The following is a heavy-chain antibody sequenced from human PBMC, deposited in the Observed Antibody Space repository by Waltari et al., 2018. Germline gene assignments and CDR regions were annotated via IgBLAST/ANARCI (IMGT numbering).Heavy chain of an antibody. J-gene: IGHJ6*03. CDR3: AKPFQYYYYYMDV. V-gene: IGHV3-30*02. CDR2: IRYDGSNK. Sequence: QVQLVESGGGVVQPGGSLRLSCAASGFTFSSYGMHWVRQAPGKGLEWVAFIRYDGSNKYYADSVKGRFTISRDNSKNTLYLQMNSLRAEDTAVYYCAKPFQYYYYYMDVWGKGTTVTISS. CDR1: GFTFSSYG.